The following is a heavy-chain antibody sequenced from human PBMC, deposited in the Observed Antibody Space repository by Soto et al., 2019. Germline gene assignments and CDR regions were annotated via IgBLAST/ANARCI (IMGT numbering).Heavy chain of an antibody. CDR3: ARHGYTSGRTYFDY. J-gene: IGHJ4*02. D-gene: IGHD6-19*01. Sequence: SDTLSLTCNFTSNSIASSSYYWAWSSHPPGKGLEWIGSIYYSGSTYYNPSLKSRVTISVDTSKNQFSLRLTSVTAADTAVYYCARHGYTSGRTYFDYWGQGTLVTVS. CDR2: IYYSGST. CDR1: SNSIASSSYY. V-gene: IGHV4-39*01.